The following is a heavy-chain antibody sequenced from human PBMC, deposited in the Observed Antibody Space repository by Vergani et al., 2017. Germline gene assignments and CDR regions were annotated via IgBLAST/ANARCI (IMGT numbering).Heavy chain of an antibody. Sequence: QVQLVESGGGVVQPGRSLRLSCAASGFTFSSYGMHWVRQAPGKGLEWVAVIWYDGSNKYYADSVKGRFTISRDNSKNTLYLQMNSLRAEDTAVYYCARDWGSITRNRGYYYMDVWGKGTTVTVSS. CDR2: IWYDGSNK. CDR3: ARDWGSITRNRGYYYMDV. J-gene: IGHJ6*03. CDR1: GFTFSSYG. V-gene: IGHV3-33*08. D-gene: IGHD3-16*01.